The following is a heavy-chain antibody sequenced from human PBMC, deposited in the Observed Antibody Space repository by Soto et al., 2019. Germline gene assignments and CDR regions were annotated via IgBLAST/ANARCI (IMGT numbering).Heavy chain of an antibody. J-gene: IGHJ4*02. CDR1: GDSISSNNW. CDR3: ARDGSGSPGAADY. CDR2: IYQSGTT. V-gene: IGHV4-4*02. Sequence: SETLSLTCSVSGDSISSNNWWSWVRQPSGKGLEWIGEIYQSGTTNYNPSLKSRVTMSVDTSKNQFSLNLRSVTAADTAVYYCARDGSGSPGAADYWGQGTLVTVS. D-gene: IGHD1-26*01.